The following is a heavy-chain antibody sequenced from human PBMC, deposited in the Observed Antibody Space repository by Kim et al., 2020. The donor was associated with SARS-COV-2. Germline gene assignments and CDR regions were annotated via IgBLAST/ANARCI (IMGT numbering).Heavy chain of an antibody. CDR2: INSDGSST. Sequence: GGSLRLSCAASGFTFSSYWMHWVRQAPGKGLVWVSRINSDGSSTSYADSVKGRFTISRDNAKNTLYLQMNSLRAEDTAVYYCARVDSGSYQPPDYWGQGTLVTVSS. CDR1: GFTFSSYW. V-gene: IGHV3-74*01. CDR3: ARVDSGSYQPPDY. D-gene: IGHD1-26*01. J-gene: IGHJ4*02.